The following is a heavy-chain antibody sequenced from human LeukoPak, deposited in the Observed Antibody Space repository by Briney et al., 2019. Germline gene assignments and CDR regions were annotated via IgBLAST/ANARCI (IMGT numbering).Heavy chain of an antibody. V-gene: IGHV5-51*01. Sequence: GESLKISCKGSGYSFTSYWIGWVRQMPGKGLEWMGIIYPGDSDTRYSTSFQGQVTISAGKSISTAYLQWSSLKASDTAMYYCAISGRRGRYYFDYWGQGTLVTVPS. J-gene: IGHJ4*02. CDR3: AISGRRGRYYFDY. CDR1: GYSFTSYW. CDR2: IYPGDSDT.